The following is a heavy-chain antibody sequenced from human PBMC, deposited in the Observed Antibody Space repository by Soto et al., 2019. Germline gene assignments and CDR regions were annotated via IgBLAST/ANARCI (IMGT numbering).Heavy chain of an antibody. Sequence: EVQLVESGGGLVQPGGSLRLSCAASGFTFSSYSMNWVRQAPGKGLEWVSYISSSSSTIYYADSVKGRFTISRDNAKNSLYLQMNSLRAEDTAVYYCARDFVKLGMAHNWFDPWGQGTLVTVSS. CDR1: GFTFSSYS. V-gene: IGHV3-48*01. CDR3: ARDFVKLGMAHNWFDP. CDR2: ISSSSSTI. J-gene: IGHJ5*02. D-gene: IGHD7-27*01.